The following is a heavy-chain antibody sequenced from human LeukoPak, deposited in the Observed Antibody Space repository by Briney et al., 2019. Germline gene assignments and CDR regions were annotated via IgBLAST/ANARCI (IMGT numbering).Heavy chain of an antibody. CDR1: GFTFSSYW. CDR2: INSDGSST. Sequence: GGSLRLSCAASGFTFSSYWMHWVRQAPGKGLVWVSRINSDGSSTSYADSVKGRFTISRDNAKNSLYLQMNSLRDEDTAVYYCARARIAAAGTGYWFDPWGQGTLVTVSS. V-gene: IGHV3-74*01. D-gene: IGHD6-13*01. J-gene: IGHJ5*02. CDR3: ARARIAAAGTGYWFDP.